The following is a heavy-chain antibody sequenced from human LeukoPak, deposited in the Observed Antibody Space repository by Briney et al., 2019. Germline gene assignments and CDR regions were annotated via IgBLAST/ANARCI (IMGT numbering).Heavy chain of an antibody. CDR3: ANNREGVVSDY. Sequence: GGSLRLSCAASGLALSSDAMSSVRQAPGKGLEWVSVVSGSGSSTYYADSVKGRFTISRDNSKNTLYLQMNSLRAEDTAVYYCANNREGVVSDYWGQGTLVTVSS. J-gene: IGHJ4*02. CDR1: GLALSSDA. D-gene: IGHD1-14*01. V-gene: IGHV3-23*01. CDR2: VSGSGSST.